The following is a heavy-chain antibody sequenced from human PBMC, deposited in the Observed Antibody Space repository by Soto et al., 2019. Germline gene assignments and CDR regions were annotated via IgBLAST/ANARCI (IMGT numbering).Heavy chain of an antibody. D-gene: IGHD6-13*01. CDR3: ARDVSPGSSSLYLDAFDI. J-gene: IGHJ3*02. CDR2: INRDGSKK. V-gene: IGHV3-7*05. CDR1: GFTLSAYW. Sequence: EVQLEESGGDLVQPGGSLRLSCAASGFTLSAYWMTWVRQAPGKGLEWVANINRDGSKKSYLDSVRGRFTISRDNVGKSLYLQMDSLRADDPALYDCARDVSPGSSSLYLDAFDIWGQGTMVTVSS.